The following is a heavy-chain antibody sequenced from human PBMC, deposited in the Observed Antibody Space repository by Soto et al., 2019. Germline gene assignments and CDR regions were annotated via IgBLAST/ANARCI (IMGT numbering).Heavy chain of an antibody. D-gene: IGHD3-22*01. V-gene: IGHV1-69*13. CDR2: IIPIFGTA. J-gene: IGHJ4*01. Sequence: SVKVSCKASGCTFSSYAISCVRQAPGQGLEWMGGIIPIFGTAKYAQKFPGRVTITADESTRTAYMELSSIRSEDTAVYYCAKYYYDSSGYYYYFDYSGHGTLVTVSS. CDR3: AKYYYDSSGYYYYFDY. CDR1: GCTFSSYA.